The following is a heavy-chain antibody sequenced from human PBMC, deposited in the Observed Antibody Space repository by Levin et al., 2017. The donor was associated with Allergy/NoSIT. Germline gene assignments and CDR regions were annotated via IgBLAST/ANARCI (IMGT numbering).Heavy chain of an antibody. Sequence: SQTLSLTCAISGDSVSNSSASWNWIRQSPSRGFEWLGRTYYRSKWDNDYAISVKSRIIIHPDTSNNQFSLQLNSVTPDDTALYFCARGPGKLHYWGQGILVTVSS. CDR1: GDSVSNSSAS. CDR2: TYYRSKWDN. J-gene: IGHJ4*02. D-gene: IGHD3-10*01. CDR3: ARGPGKLHY. V-gene: IGHV6-1*01.